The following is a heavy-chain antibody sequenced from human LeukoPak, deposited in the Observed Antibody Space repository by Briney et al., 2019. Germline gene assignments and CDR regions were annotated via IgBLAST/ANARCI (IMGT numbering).Heavy chain of an antibody. CDR2: INTNTGNP. D-gene: IGHD6-19*01. V-gene: IGHV7-4-1*02. J-gene: IGHJ4*02. CDR3: ARDAIAVAGTEGY. CDR1: GYTLTSYP. Sequence: EASAKVSCKASGYTLTSYPMNWVRQAPGQGLEWMGWINTNTGNPTYAQGFTGRFVFSLDTSVNTAYLQISSLKAEDTAMYYCARDAIAVAGTEGYWGQGTLVTVSS.